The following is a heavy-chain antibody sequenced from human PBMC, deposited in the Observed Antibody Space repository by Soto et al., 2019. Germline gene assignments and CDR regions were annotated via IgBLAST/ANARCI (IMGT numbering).Heavy chain of an antibody. CDR1: GDSISKSGPY. CDR3: TRVLTPYDTPGPSWLGP. V-gene: IGHV4-39*02. CDR2: IDYRVST. Sequence: SQTLSLTCPVSGDSISKSGPYCGCLRPPPGKALAWIGGIDYRVSTLYNPALRSRITMSIDTSKKFFSLKLTSVSASDTALYCCTRVLTPYDTPGPSWLGPWGQGTLV. J-gene: IGHJ5*02. D-gene: IGHD3-9*01.